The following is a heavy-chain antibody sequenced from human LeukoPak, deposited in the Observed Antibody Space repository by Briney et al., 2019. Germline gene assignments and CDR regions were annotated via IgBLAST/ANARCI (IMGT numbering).Heavy chain of an antibody. J-gene: IGHJ4*02. CDR1: GFTVSSNY. D-gene: IGHD6-6*01. V-gene: IGHV3-66*01. CDR3: AIDSRGTSSQGY. Sequence: GGSLRLSCAASGFTVSSNYMSWVRQAPGKGLEWVSVIYSGGSTYYADSVKGRFTISRDNSKNMLYLQMNSLRGEDTAVYYCAIDSRGTSSQGYWGQGTLVTVSS. CDR2: IYSGGST.